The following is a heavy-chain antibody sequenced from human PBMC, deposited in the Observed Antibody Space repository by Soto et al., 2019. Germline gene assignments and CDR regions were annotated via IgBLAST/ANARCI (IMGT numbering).Heavy chain of an antibody. D-gene: IGHD2-2*01. CDR3: ARSPCSTSCYGEDY. CDR1: GFTFSSYG. CDR2: IWYDGRSK. J-gene: IGHJ4*02. V-gene: IGHV3-33*01. Sequence: QVQLVESGGGVVQPGRSLRLSCAASGFTFSSYGLHWVRQALGKGLEWVAVIWYDGRSKYYADSVQGRFTISRDNSKNTLYLQMNILSAEDTAVYYCARSPCSTSCYGEDYWGQATLVTVSS.